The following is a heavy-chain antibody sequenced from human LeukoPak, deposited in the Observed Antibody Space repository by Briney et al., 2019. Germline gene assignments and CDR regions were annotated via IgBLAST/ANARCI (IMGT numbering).Heavy chain of an antibody. CDR1: GFTVSSNY. V-gene: IGHV3-53*01. CDR2: IYSGGST. Sequence: SGGSLRLSCAASGFTVSSNYMSWVRQAPGKGLEWVSVIYSGGSTYYADSVKGRFTISRVNSKSTLYLQMNSLRAEDTAVYYCAREGQPHDAFDIWGQGTMVTVSS. CDR3: AREGQPHDAFDI. J-gene: IGHJ3*02. D-gene: IGHD5-18*01.